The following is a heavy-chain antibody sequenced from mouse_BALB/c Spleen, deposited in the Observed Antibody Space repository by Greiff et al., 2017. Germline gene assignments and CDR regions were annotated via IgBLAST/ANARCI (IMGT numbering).Heavy chain of an antibody. V-gene: IGHV6-6*02. J-gene: IGHJ2*01. D-gene: IGHD2-1*01. CDR3: TRRYGNYVLDY. CDR2: IRLKSNNYAT. CDR1: GFTFSNYW. Sequence: EVQLQESGGGLVQPGGSMKLSCVASGFTFSNYWMNWVRQSPEKGLEWVAEIRLKSNNYATHYAESVKGRFTISRDDSKSSVYLQMNNLRAEDTGIYYCTRRYGNYVLDYWGQGTTRTVSS.